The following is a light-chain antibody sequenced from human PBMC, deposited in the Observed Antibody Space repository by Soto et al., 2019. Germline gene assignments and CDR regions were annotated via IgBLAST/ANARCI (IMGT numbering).Light chain of an antibody. V-gene: IGLV1-44*01. CDR3: AAWDDSLSGDV. Sequence: QSVLTQPPSASGTPGQRVTISCSGGSSNIGTYTVNWYQQLPGTAPKLLIASDDQRPSGVPDRFSGSKSGTSASLAISGLQSEDEADYYCAAWDDSLSGDVFGTGTKVTVL. CDR2: SDD. J-gene: IGLJ1*01. CDR1: SSNIGTYT.